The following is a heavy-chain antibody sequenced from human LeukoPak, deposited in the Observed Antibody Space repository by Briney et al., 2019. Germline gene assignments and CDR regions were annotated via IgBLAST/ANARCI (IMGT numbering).Heavy chain of an antibody. CDR2: ISAYNGNT. J-gene: IGHJ4*02. V-gene: IGHV1-18*01. Sequence: ASVKVSCKASGYTFTSYGISWVRQAPGQGLEWMGWISAYNGNTNYAQKLQGRVTMTTDTSTSTAYMELRNLRSDDTAVYYCASGGSSSSMDYYFDYWGQGTLVTVSS. D-gene: IGHD2-15*01. CDR1: GYTFTSYG. CDR3: ASGGSSSSMDYYFDY.